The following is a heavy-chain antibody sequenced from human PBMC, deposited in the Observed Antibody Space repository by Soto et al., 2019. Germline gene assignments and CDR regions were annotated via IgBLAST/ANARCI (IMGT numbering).Heavy chain of an antibody. Sequence: QVQLQESGPGLVKPSETLSLICTVSGGSIRNYFWTWIRQPAGKGLEWIGRIYSSGNTVYNASLKGQVTMSIDMSKNQFSLKLSSMTAADTAVYYCVRDVESPGISGSWGAFDIWGQGTVVTVSS. CDR2: IYSSGNT. CDR1: GGSIRNYF. D-gene: IGHD1-20*01. V-gene: IGHV4-4*07. CDR3: VRDVESPGISGSWGAFDI. J-gene: IGHJ3*02.